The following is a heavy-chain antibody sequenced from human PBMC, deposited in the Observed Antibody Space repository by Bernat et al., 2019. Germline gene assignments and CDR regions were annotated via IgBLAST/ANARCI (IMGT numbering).Heavy chain of an antibody. CDR1: GGSISSYY. CDR2: IYYSGST. D-gene: IGHD1-7*01. J-gene: IGHJ5*02. CDR3: ASSNWNYGFDWFDP. Sequence: QVQLQESGPGLVKPSETLSLTCTVSGGSISSYYWSWIRQPPGKGLEWIGYIYYSGSTNYNPSLKSRVTISVDTSKNQFSLKLSSVTAADTAVYYCASSNWNYGFDWFDPWGQGTLVTVSS. V-gene: IGHV4-59*08.